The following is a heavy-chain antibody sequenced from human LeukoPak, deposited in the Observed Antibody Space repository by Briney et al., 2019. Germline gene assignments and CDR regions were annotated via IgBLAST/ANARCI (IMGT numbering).Heavy chain of an antibody. D-gene: IGHD3-10*01. J-gene: IGHJ3*02. CDR2: IYAGGNT. Sequence: PSETLSLTCTVSGGSISSYYWSWIRQPAGKGLKWIGRIYAGGNTSYNPSLNSRVSMSLDTSKNQFSLKLNSVIAADTAVYYCARLTGINAFDIWGQGTMVTVSS. CDR1: GGSISSYY. V-gene: IGHV4-4*07. CDR3: ARLTGINAFDI.